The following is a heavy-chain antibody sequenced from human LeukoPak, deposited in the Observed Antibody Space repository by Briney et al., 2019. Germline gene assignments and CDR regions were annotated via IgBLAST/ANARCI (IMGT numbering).Heavy chain of an antibody. D-gene: IGHD3-9*01. CDR2: IDPNSGVT. CDR3: ARDPNYDILTGYSQT. CDR1: GYTFTGYY. V-gene: IGHV1-2*02. J-gene: IGHJ5*02. Sequence: GASVKVSCKASGYTFTGYYMHWVRQAPGQGLEWMGWIDPNSGVTNYAQKFQGRVTMTRDTSISTAYMELSRLRSDDTAVYYCARDPNYDILTGYSQTWGQGTLLTVSS.